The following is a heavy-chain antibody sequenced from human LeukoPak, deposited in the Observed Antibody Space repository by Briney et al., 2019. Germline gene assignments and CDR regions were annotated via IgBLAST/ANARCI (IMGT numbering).Heavy chain of an antibody. V-gene: IGHV3-20*04. CDR3: ARDRLGPSFSVSHFDL. CDR1: GFTFVDYG. J-gene: IGHJ4*02. CDR2: INYNDAIT. Sequence: QPGGSLRLSCATSGFTFVDYGLSWVRRAPGKGLEWLCAINYNDAITDYADSVKGRFTISRDNAKNSLYLRMDSLRAEYTPLYYCARDRLGPSFSVSHFDLWGQGTLVTVSS. D-gene: IGHD3-3*02.